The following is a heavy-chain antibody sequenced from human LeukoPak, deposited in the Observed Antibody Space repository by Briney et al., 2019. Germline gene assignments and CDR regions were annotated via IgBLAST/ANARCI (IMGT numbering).Heavy chain of an antibody. D-gene: IGHD5-24*01. CDR3: ARDWVEMATITYYFDY. V-gene: IGHV4-38-2*02. CDR1: GYSISSGYY. J-gene: IGHJ4*02. Sequence: SETLSLTCTVSGYSISSGYYWSWIRQPPGKGLEWIGSIYHSGSTYYNPSLKSRVTISVDTSKNQFSLKLSSVTAADTAVYYCARDWVEMATITYYFDYWGQGTLVTVSS. CDR2: IYHSGST.